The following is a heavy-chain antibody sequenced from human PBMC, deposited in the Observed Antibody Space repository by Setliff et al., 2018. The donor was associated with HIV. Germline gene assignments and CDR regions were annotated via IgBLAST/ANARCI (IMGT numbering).Heavy chain of an antibody. Sequence: NPSETLSLTCTVSGGSITSGSYYWSWIRQPAGKGLEWIGRIYSNGRTTHNPSLKSRVTISRGTSENQFSLRLSSVTAADTAVYYCARGSYTVRIDYWGQGTRVTVSS. D-gene: IGHD3-10*01. CDR3: ARGSYTVRIDY. J-gene: IGHJ4*02. V-gene: IGHV4-61*02. CDR1: GGSITSGSYY. CDR2: IYSNGRT.